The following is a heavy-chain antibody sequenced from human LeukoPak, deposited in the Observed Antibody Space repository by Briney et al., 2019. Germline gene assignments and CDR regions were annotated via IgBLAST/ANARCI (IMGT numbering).Heavy chain of an antibody. V-gene: IGHV3-30-3*01. CDR3: ASRDTAMAMPFDY. Sequence: GGSLRLSCAASGFTFSSYAMHWVRQAPGKGLEWVAIISYDGSDKYYADSVKGRFTISRDNSKNTLYLQMNSLRAEDTAVYYCASRDTAMAMPFDYWGQGTLVTVSS. D-gene: IGHD5-18*01. CDR2: ISYDGSDK. J-gene: IGHJ4*02. CDR1: GFTFSSYA.